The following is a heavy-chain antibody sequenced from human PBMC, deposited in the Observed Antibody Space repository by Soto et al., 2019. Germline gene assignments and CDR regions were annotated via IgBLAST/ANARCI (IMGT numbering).Heavy chain of an antibody. Sequence: QVQLVQSGAEVKKPGSSVKVSCKASGGTFSSYTISWVRQAPGQGLEWMGRIIPILGIANYAQKFQGRVTITADKSTSTAYMELSSLRSEDTAVYYCARGWSDIVVVVAATHYGMDVWGQGTTVTVSS. CDR2: IIPILGIA. CDR1: GGTFSSYT. D-gene: IGHD2-15*01. J-gene: IGHJ6*02. V-gene: IGHV1-69*02. CDR3: ARGWSDIVVVVAATHYGMDV.